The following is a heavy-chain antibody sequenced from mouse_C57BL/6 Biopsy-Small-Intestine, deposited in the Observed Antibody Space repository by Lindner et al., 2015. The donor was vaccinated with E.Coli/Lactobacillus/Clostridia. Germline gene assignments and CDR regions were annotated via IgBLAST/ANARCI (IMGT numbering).Heavy chain of an antibody. CDR1: GFTFSSYA. Sequence: VQLQEVWGRLVKPGGSLKLSCAASGFTFSSYAMSWVRQTPEKRLEWVATISDGGSYTYYPDNVKGRFTISRDNAKNNLYLQMSHLKSEDTAMYYCARGDGYSAWFAYWGQGTLVTVSA. V-gene: IGHV5-4*01. J-gene: IGHJ3*01. CDR3: ARGDGYSAWFAY. CDR2: ISDGGSYT. D-gene: IGHD2-3*01.